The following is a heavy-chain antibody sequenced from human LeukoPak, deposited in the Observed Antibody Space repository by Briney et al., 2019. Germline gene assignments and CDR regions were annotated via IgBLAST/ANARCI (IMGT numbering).Heavy chain of an antibody. J-gene: IGHJ6*03. Sequence: SSVKVSCKASGGTFSSYAISWVRQAPGQGLEWMGGIIPIFGTANYAQKFQGRVTITADESTSTAYMELSSLRSEDTALYYCARGSSYGSGIYYYYYYMDVWGKGTTVTVSS. CDR2: IIPIFGTA. D-gene: IGHD3-10*01. CDR3: ARGSSYGSGIYYYYYYMDV. V-gene: IGHV1-69*01. CDR1: GGTFSSYA.